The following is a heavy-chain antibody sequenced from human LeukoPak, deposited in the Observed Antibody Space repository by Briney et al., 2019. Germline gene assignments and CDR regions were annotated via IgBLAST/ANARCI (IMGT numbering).Heavy chain of an antibody. CDR2: IYYSGST. J-gene: IGHJ4*02. V-gene: IGHV4-59*01. CDR1: GGSISSYY. D-gene: IGHD6-13*01. CDR3: AREVYSSSTFDY. Sequence: SETLSLTCTVSGGSISSYYWSWIRRPPGKGLEWIGYIYYSGSTNYNPSLKSRVTISVDTSKNQFSLKLSSVTAADTAVYYCAREVYSSSTFDYWGQGTLVTVSS.